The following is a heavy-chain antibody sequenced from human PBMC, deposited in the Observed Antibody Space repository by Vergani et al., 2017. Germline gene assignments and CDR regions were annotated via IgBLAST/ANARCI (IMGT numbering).Heavy chain of an antibody. J-gene: IGHJ3*01. CDR2: IYPGDSEV. D-gene: IGHD3-10*01. CDR3: ASGGHGSENGGALQL. CDR1: GYIFSKFW. Sequence: EKQLVQSGSETKKPGESLKISCHAFGYIFSKFWIGWVRQRPGRGLEWMGIIYPGDSEVKSNPTFRGQVIFSVDTSVNTAYLQWRSLQASDTATYCCASGGHGSENGGALQLWGQGTNITVSS. V-gene: IGHV5-51*01.